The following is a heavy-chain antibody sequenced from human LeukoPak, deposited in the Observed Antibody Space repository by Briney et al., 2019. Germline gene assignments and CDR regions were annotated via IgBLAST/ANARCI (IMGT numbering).Heavy chain of an antibody. CDR1: GGSISSSSYY. Sequence: SETLSLTCTVSGGSISSSSYYWGWIRQPPGKGLEWIVSIYYSGSTYYNPSLKSRVTISVDTYKNQFSLKLSSVTAADTAVYYCASLGAGGPVDYWGQGTLVTVSS. V-gene: IGHV4-39*01. J-gene: IGHJ4*02. D-gene: IGHD1-26*01. CDR3: ASLGAGGPVDY. CDR2: IYYSGST.